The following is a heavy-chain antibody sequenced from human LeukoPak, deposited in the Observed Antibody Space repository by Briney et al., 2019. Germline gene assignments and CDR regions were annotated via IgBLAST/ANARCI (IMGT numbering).Heavy chain of an antibody. CDR1: GFTFSRDA. CDR2: ISDSGGST. D-gene: IGHD2-8*02. Sequence: HSGGSLRLSCAASGFTFSRDAMSWVRQAPGKGLEWVSSISDSGGSTYYADSVKGRFTISRDNSRNTLYLQMDSLRADDTAVYYCAKLPDCAHDACTEGDYWGQGTLVTVST. J-gene: IGHJ4*02. V-gene: IGHV3-23*01. CDR3: AKLPDCAHDACTEGDY.